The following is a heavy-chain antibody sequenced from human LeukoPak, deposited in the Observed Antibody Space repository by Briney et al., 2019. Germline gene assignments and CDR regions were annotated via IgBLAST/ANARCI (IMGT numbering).Heavy chain of an antibody. CDR3: AKDISRNFVVVPAADY. J-gene: IGHJ4*02. CDR1: GFTFDDYA. D-gene: IGHD2-2*01. Sequence: GGSLRLSCAASGFTFDDYAMHWVRQPPGKSLEWVSLISGDGGSTYYADSVEGRFTVSRDNSKNSLYLQMNSLRTEDTALYYCAKDISRNFVVVPAADYWGQGTLVTVSS. V-gene: IGHV3-43*02. CDR2: ISGDGGST.